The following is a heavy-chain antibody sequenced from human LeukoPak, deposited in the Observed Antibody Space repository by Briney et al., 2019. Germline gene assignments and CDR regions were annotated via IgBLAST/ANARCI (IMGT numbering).Heavy chain of an antibody. V-gene: IGHV4-39*07. Sequence: SETLSLTCTVSGGSISSSSYYWGWIRQPPGKGLEWIGSIYHSGSTYYNPSLKSRVTISVDTSKNQFSLKLSSVTAADTAVYYCACGSYFLFDYWGQGTLVTVSS. J-gene: IGHJ4*02. D-gene: IGHD1-26*01. CDR2: IYHSGST. CDR1: GGSISSSSYY. CDR3: ACGSYFLFDY.